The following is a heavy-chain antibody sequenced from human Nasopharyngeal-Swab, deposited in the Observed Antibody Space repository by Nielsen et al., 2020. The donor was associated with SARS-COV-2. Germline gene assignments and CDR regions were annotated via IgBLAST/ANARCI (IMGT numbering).Heavy chain of an antibody. CDR2: INHSGST. D-gene: IGHD3-9*01. J-gene: IGHJ5*02. CDR3: ARGRLRYFDWLPRGGYWFDP. V-gene: IGHV4-34*01. Sequence: SETLFLTCAVYGGSFSGYYWSWIRQPPGKGLEWIGEINHSGSTNYNPSLKGRVTISVDTSKNQFSLKLSSVTAADTAVYYCARGRLRYFDWLPRGGYWFDPWGQGTLVTVSS. CDR1: GGSFSGYY.